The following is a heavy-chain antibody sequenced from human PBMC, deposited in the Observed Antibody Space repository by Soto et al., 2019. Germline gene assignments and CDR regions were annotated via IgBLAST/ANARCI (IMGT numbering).Heavy chain of an antibody. CDR1: GYTFTSYG. J-gene: IGHJ6*02. Sequence: QVQLVQSGAEVKKPGASVKVSCKASGYTFTSYGISWVRQAPGQGLEWMGWISAYNGNTNYAQKFQGRVTVTRDTPTSTAYMELSRLTSDDTAVYYCARSLTEGYRTITGCYTRPLYGMDVWGQGTTVTVSS. CDR3: ARSLTEGYRTITGCYTRPLYGMDV. CDR2: ISAYNGNT. V-gene: IGHV1-18*04. D-gene: IGHD2-2*02.